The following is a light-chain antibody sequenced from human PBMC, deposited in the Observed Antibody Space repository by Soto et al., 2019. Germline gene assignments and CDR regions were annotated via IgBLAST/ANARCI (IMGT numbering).Light chain of an antibody. J-gene: IGLJ1*01. CDR1: MRDVGAYNL. V-gene: IGLV2-14*01. Sequence: QSALTQPASVSGSPGQSITISCAGTMRDVGAYNLVSWYQQHPGRAPQLIIYEVRNRPSGISFRFSGSKSGNTASLTISGLQAEDEADYYCSSYAGSSNYVFGTGTKVTVL. CDR2: EVR. CDR3: SSYAGSSNYV.